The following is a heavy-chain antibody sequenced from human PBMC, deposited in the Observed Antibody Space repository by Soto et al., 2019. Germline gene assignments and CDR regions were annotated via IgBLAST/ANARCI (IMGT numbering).Heavy chain of an antibody. CDR1: GYTFTSYA. CDR2: INAGNGNT. J-gene: IGHJ4*02. D-gene: IGHD3-9*01. Sequence: ASVKVSCKASGYTFTSYAMHWVRQAPGQRLEWMGWINAGNGNTKYSQKFQGRVTITRDTSASTAYMELSSLRSEDTAVYYCARVEKEYYDILTGYYSHWGQGTLVTVSS. V-gene: IGHV1-3*01. CDR3: ARVEKEYYDILTGYYSH.